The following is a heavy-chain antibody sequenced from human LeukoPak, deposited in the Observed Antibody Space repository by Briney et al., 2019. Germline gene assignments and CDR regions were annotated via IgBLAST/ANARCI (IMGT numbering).Heavy chain of an antibody. J-gene: IGHJ6*03. V-gene: IGHV1-3*03. D-gene: IGHD1-26*01. CDR1: GYTFTSYA. CDR3: ARGGAGDYYYYYYMDV. CDR2: INAGNGNT. Sequence: AASVKVSCKASGYTFTSYAMHWVRQAPGQRLEWMGWINAGNGNTKYSQEFQGRVTITRGTSASTAYMGLSSLRSEDMAVYYCARGGAGDYYYYYYMDVWGKGTTVTVSS.